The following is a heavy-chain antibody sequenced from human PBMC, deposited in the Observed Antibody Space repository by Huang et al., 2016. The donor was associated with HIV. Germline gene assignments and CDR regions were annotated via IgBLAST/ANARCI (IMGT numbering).Heavy chain of an antibody. J-gene: IGHJ3*01. CDR2: IYPNDNT. Sequence: QVQLQESGQGLVKPSDTLSLTCIVSGDSVDSSYSYWGWVRQPPGKGLEWMGSIYPNDNTYYNKYLKSRITISVDTSKNHFSLNLKTVTAADTAVYYCSRGPSTPATELWGQGTMVTVSS. V-gene: IGHV4-39*02. CDR3: SRGPSTPATEL. D-gene: IGHD1-1*01. CDR1: GDSVDSSYSY.